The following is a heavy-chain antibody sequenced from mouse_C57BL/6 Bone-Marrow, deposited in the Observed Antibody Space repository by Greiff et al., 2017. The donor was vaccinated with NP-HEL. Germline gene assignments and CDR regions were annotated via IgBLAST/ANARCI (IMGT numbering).Heavy chain of an antibody. V-gene: IGHV5-17*01. CDR1: GFTFSDYG. CDR3: ATYGNYPDY. J-gene: IGHJ2*01. CDR2: ISSGRSTI. D-gene: IGHD2-1*01. Sequence: EVKLMESGGGLVKPGGSLKLSCAASGFTFSDYGMHWVRQAPEKGLEWVAYISSGRSTIYYADTVKGRFTISRDNAKNTLFLQMTSLRSEDTAMYYCATYGNYPDYWGQGTTLTVSS.